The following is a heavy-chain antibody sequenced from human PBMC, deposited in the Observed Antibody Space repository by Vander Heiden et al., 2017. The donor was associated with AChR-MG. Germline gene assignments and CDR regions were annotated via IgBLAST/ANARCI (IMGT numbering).Heavy chain of an antibody. CDR2: ISYDGSNK. J-gene: IGHJ2*01. CDR1: GFTFSTHP. V-gene: IGHV3-30-3*01. D-gene: IGHD5-18*01. CDR3: ARDLIQLWLGGDWYFDL. Sequence: QVQPVQPGAGVAQPGRSLRLPCAASGFTFSTHPMHGDRQAPGKGLEWVAVISYDGSNKYYADAVKSRFTISRDNYKNTLYLQMNSLRAEDTAVYYCARDLIQLWLGGDWYFDLWGRGTLVTVSS.